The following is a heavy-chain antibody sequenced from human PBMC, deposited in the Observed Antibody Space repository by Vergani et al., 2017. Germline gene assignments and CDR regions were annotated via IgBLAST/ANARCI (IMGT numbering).Heavy chain of an antibody. D-gene: IGHD6-19*01. Sequence: QVQLVQSGAEVKKPGASVKVSCKASGYTFTSYAMHWVRQAPGQRLEWMGWINTGNGNTKYSQKFQGRVTITRDTSAITAYMELSSLRSEDTAVYYCARGGAGFRFLGMDVWGQGTTVTVSS. CDR1: GYTFTSYA. J-gene: IGHJ6*02. V-gene: IGHV1-3*04. CDR2: INTGNGNT. CDR3: ARGGAGFRFLGMDV.